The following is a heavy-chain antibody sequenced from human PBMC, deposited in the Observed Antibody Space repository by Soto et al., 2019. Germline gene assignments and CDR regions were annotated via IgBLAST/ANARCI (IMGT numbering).Heavy chain of an antibody. Sequence: GGSLRLSCAASGFTFSSYWMHWVRQAPGKGLVWVSRINSDGSSTSYADSVKGRFTISRDNAKNTLYLQMNSLRAEDTAVYYCASEALGYSSSWLNFDYWGQGTLVTVSS. J-gene: IGHJ4*02. CDR3: ASEALGYSSSWLNFDY. D-gene: IGHD6-13*01. CDR1: GFTFSSYW. V-gene: IGHV3-74*01. CDR2: INSDGSST.